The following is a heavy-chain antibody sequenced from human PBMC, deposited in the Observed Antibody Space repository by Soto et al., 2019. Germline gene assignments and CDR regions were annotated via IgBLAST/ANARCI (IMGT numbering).Heavy chain of an antibody. J-gene: IGHJ6*02. CDR3: ARLQEDYASGSSYRDYYYNGIDV. CDR2: INAGNGNT. D-gene: IGHD3-10*01. Sequence: ASVKVACKASGYTFTSYAMHWVRQAPGQRLEGMGWINAGNGNTKYSQKFQGRVTITRETSASRAYMELSSLRSEDTAVYYCARLQEDYASGSSYRDYYYNGIDVWGQRTTVTVSS. CDR1: GYTFTSYA. V-gene: IGHV1-3*01.